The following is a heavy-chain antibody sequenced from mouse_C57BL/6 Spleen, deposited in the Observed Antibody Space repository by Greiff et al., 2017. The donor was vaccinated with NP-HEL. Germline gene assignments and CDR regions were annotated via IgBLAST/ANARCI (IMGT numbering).Heavy chain of an antibody. J-gene: IGHJ4*01. V-gene: IGHV5-16*01. CDR2: INYDGSST. CDR3: ARGGYYYGSFYAMDY. Sequence: EVKLVESEGGLVQPGSSMKLSCTASGFTFSDYYMAWVRQVPEKGLEWVANINYDGSSTYYLDSLKSRFIISRDNAKNILYLQMSSLKSEDTATYYCARGGYYYGSFYAMDYWGQGTSVTVSS. D-gene: IGHD1-1*01. CDR1: GFTFSDYY.